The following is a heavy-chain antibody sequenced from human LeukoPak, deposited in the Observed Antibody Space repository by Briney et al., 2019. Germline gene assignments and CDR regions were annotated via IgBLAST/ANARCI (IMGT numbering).Heavy chain of an antibody. Sequence: GGSLRLSCAASGFAFSTYAMSWVRQTPERGLEWVSAISDTGGNTFYADSVKGRFTISRDNSKNTLYLQMNSLRAEDTAIYYCAKGRTNDYWGQGTLVTVSS. CDR2: ISDTGGNT. CDR1: GFAFSTYA. J-gene: IGHJ4*02. V-gene: IGHV3-23*01. CDR3: AKGRTNDY. D-gene: IGHD1/OR15-1a*01.